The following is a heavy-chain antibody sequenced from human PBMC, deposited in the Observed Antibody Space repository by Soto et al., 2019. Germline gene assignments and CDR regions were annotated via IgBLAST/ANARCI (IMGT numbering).Heavy chain of an antibody. Sequence: GGSLRLSCAASGFTFSSYSMNWVRQAPGKGLEWVSSISSSSSYIYYADSVKGRFTISRDNAKNSLYLQMNSLRAEDTAVYYRARVPSSSRYYYYYMDVWGKGTTVTVSS. V-gene: IGHV3-21*01. CDR3: ARVPSSSRYYYYYMDV. J-gene: IGHJ6*03. CDR1: GFTFSSYS. CDR2: ISSSSSYI.